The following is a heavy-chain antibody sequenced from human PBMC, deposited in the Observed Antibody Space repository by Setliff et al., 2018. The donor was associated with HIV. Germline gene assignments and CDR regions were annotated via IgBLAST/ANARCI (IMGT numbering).Heavy chain of an antibody. D-gene: IGHD3-9*01. CDR2: MKYDGTEI. Sequence: GGSLRLSCAASGFSFRTYWMSWVRQAPGKGLEWVANMKYDGTEIYYVDAVKGRFTISRDNAKKSVFLHMNSMRGEDTAVYYCVREGEYFDTIGHYLVRRFFNLWGQGTMVTVSS. CDR1: GFSFRTYW. CDR3: VREGEYFDTIGHYLVRRFFNL. V-gene: IGHV3-7*01. J-gene: IGHJ3*01.